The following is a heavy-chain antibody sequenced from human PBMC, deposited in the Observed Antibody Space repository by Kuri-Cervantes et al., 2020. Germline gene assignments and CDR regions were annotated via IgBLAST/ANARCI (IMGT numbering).Heavy chain of an antibody. D-gene: IGHD1/OR15-1a*01. Sequence: VSVKVSCKASGYTFTGYYMHWVRQAPGQGLEWMGWINPNSGGTNYAQKFQGRVTMTRDTSISTAYMEVSRLRSDDTAVYYCARAIGMGTYYYYGMDVWGQGTTVTVSS. V-gene: IGHV1-2*02. J-gene: IGHJ6*02. CDR2: INPNSGGT. CDR3: ARAIGMGTYYYYGMDV. CDR1: GYTFTGYY.